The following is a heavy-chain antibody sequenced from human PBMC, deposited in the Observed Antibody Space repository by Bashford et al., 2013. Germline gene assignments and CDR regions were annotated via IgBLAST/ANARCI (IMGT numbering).Heavy chain of an antibody. J-gene: IGHJ4*02. V-gene: IGHV4-34*01. CDR2: INHSGST. D-gene: IGHD2-8*01. CDR3: ARVGEWCMKD. CDR1: GGSFSGYY. Sequence: SETLSLTCAVYGGSFSGYYWSWIRQPPGKGLEWIGEINHSGSTDYNPSLKSRVAISLDTSKNQFSLKLSSVTAADTAVYYCARVGEWCMKDWGQGTLVTVSS.